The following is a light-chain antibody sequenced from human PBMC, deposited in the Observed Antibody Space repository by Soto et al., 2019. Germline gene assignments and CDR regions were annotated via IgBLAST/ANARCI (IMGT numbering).Light chain of an antibody. CDR2: AAS. CDR1: HGISTY. J-gene: IGKJ1*01. Sequence: DIQMTQSPSSLSASVGDRVTITCRASHGISTYLAWYQQKPGQAPKLLIYAASTWQTGVPSSCSGSGSATEFTLTTSSLQPEHFATYYCQQRYSTTWTFGQGTKVDIK. CDR3: QQRYSTTWT. V-gene: IGKV1-39*01.